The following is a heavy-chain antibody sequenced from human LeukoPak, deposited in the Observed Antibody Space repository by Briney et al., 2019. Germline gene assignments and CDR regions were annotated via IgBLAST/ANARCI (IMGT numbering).Heavy chain of an antibody. CDR2: IYKNGST. CDR3: APPFGEEYGY. V-gene: IGHV4-39*07. Sequence: SETLSLTCTVSGGSISSSGHYWGWIRQPPGKGLEWIGSIYKNGSTYYNPSLKRRLTISVDTSKNQFSLHLSSVTAADTAVYYCAPPFGEEYGYWGQGTLVTVSS. CDR1: GGSISSSGHY. D-gene: IGHD3-10*01. J-gene: IGHJ4*02.